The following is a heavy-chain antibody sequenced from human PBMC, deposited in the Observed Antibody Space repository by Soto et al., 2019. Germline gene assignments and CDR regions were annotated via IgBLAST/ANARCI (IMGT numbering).Heavy chain of an antibody. CDR2: IISGSGSRT. Sequence: GGSLRLSCGASGFTFSNFAMSWVRQAPGKGLEWVSAIISGSGSRTYYADSVKGRFTISRDNSKSTLYLQMNSLRAEDTAVYYCTKPYGPPAFDYWGLGILVTVSS. CDR3: TKPYGPPAFDY. V-gene: IGHV3-23*01. D-gene: IGHD3-10*01. CDR1: GFTFSNFA. J-gene: IGHJ4*02.